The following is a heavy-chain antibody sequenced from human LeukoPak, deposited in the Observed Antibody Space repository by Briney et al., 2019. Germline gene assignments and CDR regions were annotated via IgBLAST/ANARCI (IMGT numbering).Heavy chain of an antibody. CDR1: GYSFTSYW. D-gene: IGHD5-24*01. CDR3: ATHPGGLQSGFDN. Sequence: GESLKISCKGSGYSFTSYWIGWVRQMPGKGLEYMGIIHPGDSDTRYSPSFQGQVTISVDRCSSTAYIQWSRLKASDTAMYYCATHPGGLQSGFDNWGQGTLVTVSS. J-gene: IGHJ4*02. CDR2: IHPGDSDT. V-gene: IGHV5-51*01.